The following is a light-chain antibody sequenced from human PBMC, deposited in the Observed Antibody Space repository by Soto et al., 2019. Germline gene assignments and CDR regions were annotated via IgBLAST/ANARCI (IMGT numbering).Light chain of an antibody. CDR3: TQTLRTPWT. J-gene: IGKJ1*01. CDR1: QCLLHSNGYNY. Sequence: VKTHSPRSLHVPAGEQVTSPCTSSQCLLHSNGYNYLDWHLQKPGQSPQLLIDLSSNRSSGVPDRFSGRGSGTDFTLKISRVEADEVVFYYGTQTLRTPWTFGQGTKVDI. CDR2: LSS. V-gene: IGKV2-28*01.